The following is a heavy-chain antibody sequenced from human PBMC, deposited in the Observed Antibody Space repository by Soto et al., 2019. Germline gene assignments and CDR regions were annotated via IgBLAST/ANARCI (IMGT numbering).Heavy chain of an antibody. CDR1: GVSISSSSYY. J-gene: IGHJ4*02. Sequence: SETLSLTCTVSGVSISSSSYYWGWIRQPPGKGLEWIGSIYYSGSTYYNPSLKSRVTISVDTSKNQFSLKLSSVTAADTAVYYCARQPNYDYVWGSYRLPYWGQGTLVTVSS. CDR3: ARQPNYDYVWGSYRLPY. V-gene: IGHV4-39*01. D-gene: IGHD3-16*02. CDR2: IYYSGST.